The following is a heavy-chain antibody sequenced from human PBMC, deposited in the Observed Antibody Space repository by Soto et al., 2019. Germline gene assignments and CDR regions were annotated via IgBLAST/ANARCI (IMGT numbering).Heavy chain of an antibody. CDR2: IYHSGTT. CDR1: GGSLSSFY. CDR3: ARVHKEELVTVPAAHYDS. J-gene: IGHJ4*02. Sequence: SDTLSLTCTVSGGSLSSFYWGWIRRPPGKGLEWIGYIYHSGTTRYNSSLKSRVTMSVDSSKNEFSLKLTSVTAADTATYYCARVHKEELVTVPAAHYDSWGPGSLVTVSS. V-gene: IGHV4-59*07. D-gene: IGHD2-2*01.